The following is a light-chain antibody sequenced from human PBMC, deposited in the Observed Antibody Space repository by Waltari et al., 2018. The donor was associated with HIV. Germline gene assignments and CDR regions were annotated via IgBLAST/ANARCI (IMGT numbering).Light chain of an antibody. CDR2: KDS. Sequence: SYELTQPPSVSVSPGQTARSPCPGDALPKQYAYWYQQKPGQAPVVVIYKDSERPSGIPERFSGSSSGTTVTLTISGVQAEDEADYYCQSTDRSGTFVVFGGGTKLTVL. CDR3: QSTDRSGTFVV. CDR1: ALPKQY. J-gene: IGLJ2*01. V-gene: IGLV3-25*03.